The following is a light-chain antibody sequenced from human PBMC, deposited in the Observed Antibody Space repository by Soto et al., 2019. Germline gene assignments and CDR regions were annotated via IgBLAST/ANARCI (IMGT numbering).Light chain of an antibody. CDR2: EGS. CDR3: CSYAGLNTLL. CDR1: GSDVGMYDL. J-gene: IGLJ3*02. Sequence: QSALTQPASASGSPGQSITISCTGTGSDVGMYDLVSWYQQHPGGVPRLIIYEGSKRPSGVSNRFSGSNSGKEASLTISGLQTDDEADYYCCSYAGLNTLLFGGGTKLTVL. V-gene: IGLV2-23*01.